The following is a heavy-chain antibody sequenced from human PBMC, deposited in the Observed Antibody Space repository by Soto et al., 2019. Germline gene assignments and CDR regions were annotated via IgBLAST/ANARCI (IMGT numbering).Heavy chain of an antibody. CDR1: GFTFRMYA. Sequence: EVPLLESGGGVIQPGGSLRLSCAASGFTFRMYAMSWVRQAPGKGLEWVSTIGGNGGTSYADFVRGRFIISRDNSKNTLYLQMNSLRAEDTAVYYCAKDAPGSGWLSDYWGQGTLVTVSS. J-gene: IGHJ4*02. D-gene: IGHD3-22*01. V-gene: IGHV3-23*01. CDR2: IGGNGGT. CDR3: AKDAPGSGWLSDY.